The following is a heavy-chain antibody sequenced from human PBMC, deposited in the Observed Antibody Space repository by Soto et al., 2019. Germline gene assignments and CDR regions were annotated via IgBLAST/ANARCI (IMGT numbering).Heavy chain of an antibody. V-gene: IGHV3-30*18. J-gene: IGHJ3*02. CDR1: GFTFSSYG. D-gene: IGHD5-18*01. CDR3: AKCHPGYSYGFDAFDI. CDR2: ISYDGSNK. Sequence: GGSLSLSWAASGFTFSSYGMHWVRQAPGKGLEWVAVISYDGSNKYYADSVKGRFTISRDNSKNTLYLQMNSLRAEDTAVYYCAKCHPGYSYGFDAFDIWGQGTMVTVSS.